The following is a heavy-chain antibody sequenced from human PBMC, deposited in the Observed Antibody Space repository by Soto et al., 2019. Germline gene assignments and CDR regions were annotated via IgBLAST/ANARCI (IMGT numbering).Heavy chain of an antibody. J-gene: IGHJ2*01. V-gene: IGHV3-7*01. CDR3: ARENTVTSYWYFDL. D-gene: IGHD4-17*01. Sequence: EVPLVESGGGLVQPGGSLRLSCAASGFTLSSHWTSWVRQAPGKGLEWVANIKQDGGEKYYVDSVKGRFTISRDNAKNSLYLQMNSLRAEDTAVYYCARENTVTSYWYFDLWGRGTLVTVSS. CDR2: IKQDGGEK. CDR1: GFTLSSHW.